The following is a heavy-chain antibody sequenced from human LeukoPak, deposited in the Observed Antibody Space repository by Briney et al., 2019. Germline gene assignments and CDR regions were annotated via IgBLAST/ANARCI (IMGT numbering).Heavy chain of an antibody. J-gene: IGHJ4*02. CDR1: GYTFTSYG. CDR2: ISAYNGNT. Sequence: ASVKVSCKASGYTFTSYGISWVRQAPGQGLEWMGWISAYNGNTNYAQKLQGRVTMTTDTSTSTAYMELRSLRSDDTAVYYCARDPVRFLDTLGAEFDYWGQGTLVTVSS. V-gene: IGHV1-18*01. D-gene: IGHD3-3*01. CDR3: ARDPVRFLDTLGAEFDY.